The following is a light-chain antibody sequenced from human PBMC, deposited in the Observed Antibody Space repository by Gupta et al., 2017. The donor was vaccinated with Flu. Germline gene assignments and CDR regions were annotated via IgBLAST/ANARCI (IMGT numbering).Light chain of an antibody. CDR2: AAS. J-gene: IGKJ4*01. Sequence: DIQMTQSPSSLSASVGDRVTITCRTSQSISNYLNWYQQKPGKAPRLLIYAASRVKSGVPSRFSGSGSGTDFTLTISSRQGEDFATYFCQQRDSTPFTFGRGTKVEIK. CDR3: QQRDSTPFT. CDR1: QSISNY. V-gene: IGKV1-39*01.